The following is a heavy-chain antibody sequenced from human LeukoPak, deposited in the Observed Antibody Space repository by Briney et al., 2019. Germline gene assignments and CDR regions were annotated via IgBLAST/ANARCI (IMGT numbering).Heavy chain of an antibody. CDR2: IFYSGST. V-gene: IGHV4-39*01. Sequence: SETLSLTCSVSGGSISSRSYYWGWLRQPPGKGLEWIASIFYSGSTYHNPSLKSRVTISVDTSKSQFSLKLSSVTAADTAVYFCARHPLKAYVSDWFDPWGQGTLVTVSS. D-gene: IGHD3-10*02. J-gene: IGHJ5*02. CDR3: ARHPLKAYVSDWFDP. CDR1: GGSISSRSYY.